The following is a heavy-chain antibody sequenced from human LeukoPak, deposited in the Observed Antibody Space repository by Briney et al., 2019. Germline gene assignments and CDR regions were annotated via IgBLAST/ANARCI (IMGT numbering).Heavy chain of an antibody. D-gene: IGHD6-19*01. V-gene: IGHV1-2*02. CDR3: AREVAASGLGWDY. CDR2: INPNSGGT. Sequence: GASVKVSCKASGYTFTGYYMHWVRQAPGQGLEWMGWINPNSGGTNYAQKFQGRVTMTRDTSISTAYVELSRLRSDDTAVYYCAREVAASGLGWDYWGQGTLVTVSS. J-gene: IGHJ4*02. CDR1: GYTFTGYY.